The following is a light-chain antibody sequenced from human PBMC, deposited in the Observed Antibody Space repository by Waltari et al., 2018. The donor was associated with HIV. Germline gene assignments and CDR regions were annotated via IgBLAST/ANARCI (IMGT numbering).Light chain of an antibody. CDR2: EVS. Sequence: QSALTQPASVSGSPGQSITISCPGTSSDVGAYTYVSWYQQHPGKAPKLMIYEVSNRPSGVSNRFSGSKSGNTASLTFSGLQAEDEADYYCSSYTSNNTLAFGGGTKLTVL. CDR1: SSDVGAYTY. J-gene: IGLJ3*02. V-gene: IGLV2-14*01. CDR3: SSYTSNNTLA.